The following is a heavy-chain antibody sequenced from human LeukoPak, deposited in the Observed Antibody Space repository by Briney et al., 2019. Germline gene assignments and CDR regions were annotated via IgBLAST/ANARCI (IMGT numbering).Heavy chain of an antibody. D-gene: IGHD6-19*01. CDR3: ARGSSGWYAWLDSDSLNNFDY. V-gene: IGHV1/OR15-1*04. CDR2: INPNSGGT. J-gene: IGHJ4*02. Sequence: ASVKVSCKASGYIFTDYYMHWVRQAPGQELGWMGRINPNSGGTNYAQKLQGRVTMTTDTSTSTAYMELRSLRSDDTAVYYCARGSSGWYAWLDSDSLNNFDYWGQGTLVTVSS. CDR1: GYIFTDYY.